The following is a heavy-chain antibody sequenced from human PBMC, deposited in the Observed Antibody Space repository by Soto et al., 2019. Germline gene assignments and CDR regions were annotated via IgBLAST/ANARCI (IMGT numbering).Heavy chain of an antibody. V-gene: IGHV4-4*02. CDR1: GASINATNW. CDR2: IYHTGSA. D-gene: IGHD3-22*01. CDR3: ARRRASFDRSGYGAFDV. Sequence: QVQLQESGPGLVKPSGTLSLSCAVSGASINATNWWSWVRQSPGKGLEWIGEIYHTGSANYSPSLKSRVTISIDTPKNQLSLNLNSVTAADTAVYYCARRRASFDRSGYGAFDVWGQGTMVTVSS. J-gene: IGHJ3*01.